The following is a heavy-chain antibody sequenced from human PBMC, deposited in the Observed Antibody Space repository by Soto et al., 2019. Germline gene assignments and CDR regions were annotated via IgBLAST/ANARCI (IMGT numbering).Heavy chain of an antibody. CDR1: GFTFSSYG. CDR3: ARDHYSGSYYALDY. CDR2: IWYDGSNK. Sequence: QVQLVESGGGVVQPGRSLRLSCAASGFTFSSYGLHWVRQAPGKGLEWVAVIWYDGSNKYYADSVKGRFTISRDNSKNTLYPQMNSLRAEDTAVYYCARDHYSGSYYALDYWGQGTLVTVSP. J-gene: IGHJ4*02. V-gene: IGHV3-33*01. D-gene: IGHD1-26*01.